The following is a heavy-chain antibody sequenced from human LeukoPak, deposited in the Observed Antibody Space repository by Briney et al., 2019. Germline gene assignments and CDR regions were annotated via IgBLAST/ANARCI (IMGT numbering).Heavy chain of an antibody. Sequence: SETLSLTCAVYGGSFSGYYWSWIRQPPGKGLEWIGEVNHSGSTNYNPSPKSRVTISVDTSKNQFSLKLSSVTAADTAVYYCARQHYYYYYMDVWGKGTTVTISS. CDR3: ARQHYYYYYMDV. J-gene: IGHJ6*03. CDR2: VNHSGST. CDR1: GGSFSGYY. V-gene: IGHV4-34*01.